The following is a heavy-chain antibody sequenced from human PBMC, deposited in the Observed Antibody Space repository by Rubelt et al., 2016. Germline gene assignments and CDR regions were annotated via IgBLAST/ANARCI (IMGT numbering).Heavy chain of an antibody. CDR3: ATDYLGY. Sequence: GGSLRLSCAASGFTFSDHCMSWVRQAPGKGLEWVANIKQDGSEKYYVDSVKGRFTISRDNAKNSLSLQMISLRADDTAVYYCATDYLGYWGQGTLVTVSS. V-gene: IGHV3-7*03. CDR2: IKQDGSEK. CDR1: GFTFSDHC. J-gene: IGHJ4*02.